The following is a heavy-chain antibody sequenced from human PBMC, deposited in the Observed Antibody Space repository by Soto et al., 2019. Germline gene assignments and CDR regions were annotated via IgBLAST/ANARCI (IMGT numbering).Heavy chain of an antibody. D-gene: IGHD3-10*01. V-gene: IGHV2-5*02. CDR2: IYWDDDK. Sequence: GPTLVNPPQTLTLTCTLSGFSLRSNGVGVGWTRQPPGKTLPSLALIYWDDDKRYSPSLKSRLTITKDTSKDQVVLTMTNMDPVDTATYYCAHGQSFVSGSYFSVERWFDRWGQGTRVTVSS. CDR1: GFSLRSNGVG. J-gene: IGHJ5*02. CDR3: AHGQSFVSGSYFSVERWFDR.